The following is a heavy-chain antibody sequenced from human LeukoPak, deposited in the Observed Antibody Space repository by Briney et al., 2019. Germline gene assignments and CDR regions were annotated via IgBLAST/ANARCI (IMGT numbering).Heavy chain of an antibody. CDR3: AKARGFSGRLADY. V-gene: IGHV3-23*01. J-gene: IGHJ4*02. D-gene: IGHD3-10*01. Sequence: PGGSLRLSCAASGFTFSNYAMSWVRQAPGKWLEWVSGISGAGSGTYYADSVKGRFTISRDNSKSTLYLQMNSLGAEDTAVYYCAKARGFSGRLADYWGQGTLVTVSS. CDR2: ISGAGSGT. CDR1: GFTFSNYA.